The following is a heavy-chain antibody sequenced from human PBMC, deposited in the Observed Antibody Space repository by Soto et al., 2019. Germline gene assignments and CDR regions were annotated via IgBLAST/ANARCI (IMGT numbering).Heavy chain of an antibody. J-gene: IGHJ4*02. Sequence: GGSLRLSCAASGFTFSTYWMTWLRQAPGKGPEWVANIKRDGSETYNVASVKGRSTIAKDNTNHFPFLQMSIPRAEDTADYFCAILSFAAPYLGVFDYWGPGTPVTVSS. V-gene: IGHV3-7*03. CDR2: IKRDGSET. D-gene: IGHD3-10*01. CDR3: AILSFAAPYLGVFDY. CDR1: GFTFSTYW.